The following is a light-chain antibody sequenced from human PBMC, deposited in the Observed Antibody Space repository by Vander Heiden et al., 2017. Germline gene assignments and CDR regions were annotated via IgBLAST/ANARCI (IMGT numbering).Light chain of an antibody. Sequence: ELLSTQSRVTLSLSPGERATLSCRASQSVSSSYLAWYQQKPGQAPRLLIYGASSRANGIPDRFSGSESGTDFTLTISSLEPEDFAVYDYRQYGRLYTFGQGTKLEIK. CDR3: RQYGRLYT. CDR1: QSVSSSY. CDR2: GAS. V-gene: IGKV3-20*01. J-gene: IGKJ2*01.